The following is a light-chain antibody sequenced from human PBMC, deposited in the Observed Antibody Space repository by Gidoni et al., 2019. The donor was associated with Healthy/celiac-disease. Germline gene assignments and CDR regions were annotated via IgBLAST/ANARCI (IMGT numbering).Light chain of an antibody. Sequence: QSALTQPASVSGSPGQSLTISCTGTSSDVGGYNYVSWYQPHPGKAPKLMIYDVSTRPSGVSNRFSGSKSGNTASLTISGLQAEDEADYYCSSYTSSSTPVVFGGGTKLTVL. CDR2: DVS. CDR1: SSDVGGYNY. CDR3: SSYTSSSTPVV. V-gene: IGLV2-14*03. J-gene: IGLJ2*01.